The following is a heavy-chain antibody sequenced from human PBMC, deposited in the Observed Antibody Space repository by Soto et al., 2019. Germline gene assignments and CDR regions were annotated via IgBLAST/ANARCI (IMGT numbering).Heavy chain of an antibody. V-gene: IGHV1-18*01. CDR3: ARAVYGGNSGSWYSDL. CDR1: GYTFSSYS. Sequence: QAQLEQSGPEVKKPGASVNVSCKASGYTFSSYSISWVRQAPGQGLEWMGWISAYNGNTNYAQKLKGKVTMTRDTYTKTVNMELRSLTSDDTAVCYCARAVYGGNSGSWYSDLWGRGTLVTVSS. J-gene: IGHJ2*01. CDR2: ISAYNGNT. D-gene: IGHD4-17*01.